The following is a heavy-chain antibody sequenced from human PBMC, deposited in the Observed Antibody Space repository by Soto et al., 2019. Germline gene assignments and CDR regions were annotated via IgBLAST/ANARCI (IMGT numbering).Heavy chain of an antibody. V-gene: IGHV3-23*01. Sequence: EVQLLESGGGLVQPGGSLRLSSAASGFTFSSYAMRWVRQAPVKGLEWVSAISGSGGSTYYADSVKGRFTISRVNSKNTLYLQMNSLRAEDTAVYYCARRGSGSYYDYWGQGTLVTVSS. CDR2: ISGSGGST. CDR3: ARRGSGSYYDY. CDR1: GFTFSSYA. J-gene: IGHJ4*02. D-gene: IGHD1-26*01.